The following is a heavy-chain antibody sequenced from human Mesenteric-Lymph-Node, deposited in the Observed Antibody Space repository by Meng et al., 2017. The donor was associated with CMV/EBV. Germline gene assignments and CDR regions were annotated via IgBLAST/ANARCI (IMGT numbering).Heavy chain of an antibody. V-gene: IGHV3-73*01. D-gene: IGHD1-26*01. Sequence: GGSLRLSCTVSGGSISSYYWSWIRQPPGKGLEWVGRIRNKASSYATAYAASMKGRFTISRDDSKNTAYLQLNSLKTEDTAVYYCSRGVGAPTYLDNWGQGTLVTVSS. J-gene: IGHJ4*02. CDR1: GGSISSYY. CDR3: SRGVGAPTYLDN. CDR2: IRNKASSYAT.